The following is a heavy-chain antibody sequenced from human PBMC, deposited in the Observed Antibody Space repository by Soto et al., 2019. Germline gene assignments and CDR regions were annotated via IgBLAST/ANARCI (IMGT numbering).Heavy chain of an antibody. CDR1: GFTVSSNY. D-gene: IGHD4-17*01. CDR2: IYSGGST. Sequence: GGSLRLSCAASGFTVSSNYMSWVRQAPGKGLEWVSVIYSGGSTYYADSVKGRFTISRHNSKNTLYLQMNSLRAEDTAVYYCARARLKGSYGDYVDYWGQGTLVTVSS. J-gene: IGHJ4*02. V-gene: IGHV3-53*04. CDR3: ARARLKGSYGDYVDY.